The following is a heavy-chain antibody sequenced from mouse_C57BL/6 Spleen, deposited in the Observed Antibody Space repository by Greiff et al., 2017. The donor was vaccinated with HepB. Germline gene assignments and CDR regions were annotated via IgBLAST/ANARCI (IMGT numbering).Heavy chain of an antibody. CDR2: IHTNSGST. CDR3: YDYDEDY. J-gene: IGHJ2*01. Sequence: QVQLQQPGAELVKPGASVKLSCKASGYTFTCYWMHWVKQRPGQGLEWIGMIHTNSGSTNYNEKFKSKATLTVDKSSSTAYMQRSSLTAEDSAVSYCYDYDEDYWGQGTTLTVSS. V-gene: IGHV1-64*01. CDR1: GYTFTCYW. D-gene: IGHD2-4*01.